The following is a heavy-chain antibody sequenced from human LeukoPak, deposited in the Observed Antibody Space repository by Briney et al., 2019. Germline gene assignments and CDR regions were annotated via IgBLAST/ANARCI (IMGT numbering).Heavy chain of an antibody. J-gene: IGHJ3*02. CDR2: INPNSGGT. D-gene: IGHD3-3*01. CDR3: ARGSGGITIFGVVINDAFDI. V-gene: IGHV1-2*02. Sequence: ASVKVSCKASGYTFTGYYMHWVRQAPGQGLEWMGWINPNSGGTNYAQKFQGRVTMTRDTSISTAYMELSRLRSDDTAVHYCARGSGGITIFGVVINDAFDIWGQGTMVTVSS. CDR1: GYTFTGYY.